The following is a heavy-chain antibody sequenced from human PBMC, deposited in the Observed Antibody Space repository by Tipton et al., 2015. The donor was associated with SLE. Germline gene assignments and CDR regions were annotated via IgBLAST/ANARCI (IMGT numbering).Heavy chain of an antibody. V-gene: IGHV3-23*01. J-gene: IGHJ4*02. Sequence: SLRLPCTVSGFTFTNAWMSWVRQAPGKGLEWVSAITGSGDRTYYKDSVKGRFTISRDNSKDSLYLQMNALRAEDTAVYYCARSPVDYWNGYSAWGQGTLVAVSS. CDR3: ARSPVDYWNGYSA. D-gene: IGHD3-3*01. CDR1: GFTFTNAW. CDR2: ITGSGDRT.